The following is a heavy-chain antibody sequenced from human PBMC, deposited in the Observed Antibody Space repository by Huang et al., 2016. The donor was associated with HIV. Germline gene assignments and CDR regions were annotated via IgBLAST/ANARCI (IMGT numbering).Heavy chain of an antibody. D-gene: IGHD3-22*01. Sequence: EVQLVESGGGLVQPGGSLRLSCAASGFTFSSYWMPWVRQAPGKGLVLVSRINSDGRRSGYADSVKGRFTISRDNAKNTLYLQMNSLRAEDTAVYYCVRDPRIQSWLNYFDYWGQGTLVSVSS. J-gene: IGHJ4*02. CDR2: INSDGRRS. CDR3: VRDPRIQSWLNYFDY. V-gene: IGHV3-74*01. CDR1: GFTFSSYW.